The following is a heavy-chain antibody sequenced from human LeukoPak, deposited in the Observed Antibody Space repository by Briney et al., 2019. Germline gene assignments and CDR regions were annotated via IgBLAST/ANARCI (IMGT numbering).Heavy chain of an antibody. CDR3: ARDKPLHRQIAVAGTDY. CDR1: GYTFTSYG. CDR2: ISAYNGNT. J-gene: IGHJ4*02. D-gene: IGHD6-19*01. Sequence: ASVKVSCKASGYTFTSYGISWVRQAPGQGLEWMGWISAYNGNTNYAQKLQGRVTMTTDTSTSTAYMELRSLRSDDTAVYYCARDKPLHRQIAVAGTDYWGQGTLVTVSS. V-gene: IGHV1-18*01.